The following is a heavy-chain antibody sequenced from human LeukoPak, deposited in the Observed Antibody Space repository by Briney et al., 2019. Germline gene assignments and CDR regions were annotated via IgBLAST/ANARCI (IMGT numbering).Heavy chain of an antibody. CDR1: GGSVTSYS. V-gene: IGHV4-59*08. Sequence: ETLSLTSSVSGGSVTSYSWSWIRPPPGKGLEWIGHIHYSGSNNYNPSLKSRVTMFVDKSRNQISLRLSTVTAADTAVYYCARHGTVSSGSYFDYWGQGTQVTLS. J-gene: IGHJ4*02. CDR2: IHYSGSN. D-gene: IGHD1-26*01. CDR3: ARHGTVSSGSYFDY.